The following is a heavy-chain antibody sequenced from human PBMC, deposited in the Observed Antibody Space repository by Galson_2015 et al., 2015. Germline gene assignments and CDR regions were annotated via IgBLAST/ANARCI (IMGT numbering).Heavy chain of an antibody. CDR2: ISSSGSTI. CDR1: GFTFSDYY. D-gene: IGHD2-2*01. Sequence: SLRLSCAASGFTFSDYYMSWIRQAPGKGLEWVSYISSSGSTIYYADSVKGRFTISRDNAKNSLYLQMNSLRAEDTAVYYCARVPAATHDYPYYYYGMDVWGQGTTVTVSS. CDR3: ARVPAATHDYPYYYYGMDV. V-gene: IGHV3-11*01. J-gene: IGHJ6*02.